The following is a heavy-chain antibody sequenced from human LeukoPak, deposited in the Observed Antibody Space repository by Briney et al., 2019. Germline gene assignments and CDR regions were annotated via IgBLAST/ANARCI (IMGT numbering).Heavy chain of an antibody. J-gene: IGHJ3*02. D-gene: IGHD2-21*01. Sequence: PSETLSLNCAVYGGSFSDYYWSWIRQPPGKGLEWIGEINYSGSTNYNPSLKSRVTISVDTSKNQFSLKLSSVTAADTAVHYCARWKAVITRGAFDIWGQGTMVTVSS. CDR1: GGSFSDYY. CDR3: ARWKAVITRGAFDI. CDR2: INYSGST. V-gene: IGHV4-34*01.